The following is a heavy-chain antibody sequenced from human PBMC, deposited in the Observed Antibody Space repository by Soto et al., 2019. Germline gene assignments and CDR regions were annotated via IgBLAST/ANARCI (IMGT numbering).Heavy chain of an antibody. Sequence: SETLSLTCAVYGGSFSGYYWTWIRQPPGTGLEWIGEINHSGSTNYNPSLKSRVTISVDTSKNQFSLKLTSVTAADTAVYYCASPARGYSYGTFDYWGQGTLVTVSS. J-gene: IGHJ4*02. D-gene: IGHD5-18*01. V-gene: IGHV4-34*01. CDR2: INHSGST. CDR3: ASPARGYSYGTFDY. CDR1: GGSFSGYY.